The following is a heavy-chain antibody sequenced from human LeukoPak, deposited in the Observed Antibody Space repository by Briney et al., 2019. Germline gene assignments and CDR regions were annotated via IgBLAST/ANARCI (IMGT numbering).Heavy chain of an antibody. CDR3: AKAKQLAASPDY. CDR2: VSGGGGSA. CDR1: GFTFSNYW. V-gene: IGHV3-23*01. J-gene: IGHJ4*02. D-gene: IGHD6-13*01. Sequence: GGSLRLSCAASGFTFSNYWMNWVRQAPGKGLEWVSAVSGGGGSAYNADSVKGRFTISRDNSKNTLLLQMSSLRVEDTAVYYCAKAKQLAASPDYWGQGTLVTVSS.